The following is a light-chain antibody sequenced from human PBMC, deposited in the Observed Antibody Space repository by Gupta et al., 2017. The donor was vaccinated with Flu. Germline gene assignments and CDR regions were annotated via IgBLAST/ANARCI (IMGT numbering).Light chain of an antibody. V-gene: IGKV1-33*01. CDR3: QHYGSCAELT. J-gene: IGKJ4*01. CDR1: QDINNF. Sequence: IQMTQSPSSLSASVGDRVTITCQASQDINNFLNWYQQKPGTAPKLLIYAASNLETGVPSRFSGSGSGTDFTFTISSLEAEDIATYYCQHYGSCAELTFGEGTKVEIE. CDR2: AAS.